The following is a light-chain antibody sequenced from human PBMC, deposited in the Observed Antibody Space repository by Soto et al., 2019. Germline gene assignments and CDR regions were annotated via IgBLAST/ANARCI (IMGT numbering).Light chain of an antibody. CDR3: NSYTTSNTRQIV. V-gene: IGLV2-14*01. CDR2: DVS. CDR1: SSDVGGYNY. J-gene: IGLJ1*01. Sequence: QSVLTQPPSASGIPGQRVTISCTGTSSDVGGYNYVSWYQQHPGKAPKFMIYDVSNRPSGVSTRFSGSKSGNTASLTISGLQAEDEADYYCNSYTTSNTRQIVFGTGTKVTVL.